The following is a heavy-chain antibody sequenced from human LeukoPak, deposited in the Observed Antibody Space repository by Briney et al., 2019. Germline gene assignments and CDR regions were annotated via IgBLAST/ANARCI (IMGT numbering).Heavy chain of an antibody. CDR1: GGSISSSSYY. Sequence: SETLSLTCTVSGGSISSSSYYWGWIRQPPGKGLEWIGSIYYSGSTYYNPSLKSRVTISVDTSKNQFSLKLGSVTAADTAVYYCAGGQVKQQLLPRTGSRDYYYYMDVWGKGTTVTVSS. CDR2: IYYSGST. D-gene: IGHD6-13*01. V-gene: IGHV4-39*07. J-gene: IGHJ6*03. CDR3: AGGQVKQQLLPRTGSRDYYYYMDV.